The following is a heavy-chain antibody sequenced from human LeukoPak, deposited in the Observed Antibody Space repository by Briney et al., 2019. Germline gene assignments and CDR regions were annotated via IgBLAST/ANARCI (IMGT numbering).Heavy chain of an antibody. Sequence: PGGSLRLSCAASGFTFSSYAMHWVRQAPGKGLEWVAVISYDGSNKYYADSVKGRFTISRDNSKNTLYLQMNSLRAEDTAVHYCARSQPGGSSYYFDYWGQGTLVTVSS. CDR1: GFTFSSYA. CDR3: ARSQPGGSSYYFDY. CDR2: ISYDGSNK. D-gene: IGHD6-13*01. J-gene: IGHJ4*02. V-gene: IGHV3-30-3*01.